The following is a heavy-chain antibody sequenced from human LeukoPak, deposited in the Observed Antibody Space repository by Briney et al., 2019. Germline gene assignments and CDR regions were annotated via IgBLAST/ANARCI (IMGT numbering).Heavy chain of an antibody. Sequence: GGSLRLSCAASGFTFSSYAMSWVRQAPGKGLGWVSAISGSGGSTYYADSVKGRFTISRDNSKNTLYLQMNSLRAEDTAVYYCANGDIAAAGNYYYYGMDVWGQGTTVTVSS. CDR3: ANGDIAAAGNYYYYGMDV. D-gene: IGHD6-13*01. J-gene: IGHJ6*02. V-gene: IGHV3-23*01. CDR2: ISGSGGST. CDR1: GFTFSSYA.